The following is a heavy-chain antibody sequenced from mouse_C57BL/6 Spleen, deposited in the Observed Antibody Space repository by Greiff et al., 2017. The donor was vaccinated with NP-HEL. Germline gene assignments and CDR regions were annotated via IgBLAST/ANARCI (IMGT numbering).Heavy chain of an antibody. CDR3: ARGPIYYDYDFNWDAAWFAY. V-gene: IGHV1-26*01. CDR2: INPNNGGT. CDR1: GYTFTDYY. Sequence: EVQLQQSGPELVKPGASVKISCKASGYTFTDYYMNWVKQSHGKSLEWIGDINPNNGGTSYNQKFKGKATLTVDKSSSTAYMELRSLTSEDSAVYYCARGPIYYDYDFNWDAAWFAYWGQGTLVTVSA. D-gene: IGHD2-4*01. J-gene: IGHJ3*01.